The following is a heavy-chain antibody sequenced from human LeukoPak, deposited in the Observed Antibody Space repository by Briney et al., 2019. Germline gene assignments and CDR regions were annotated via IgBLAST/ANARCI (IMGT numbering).Heavy chain of an antibody. CDR2: ISAYNGNT. CDR3: AREVPYDTSVYYQPFDF. V-gene: IGHV1-18*01. Sequence: ASVKVSCKASGYTFTSYGISWVRQAPGQGLEWMGWISAYNGNTNYAQKLQGRVTMTTDTSTSTVYMELRSLRSDDTAVYYCAREVPYDTSVYYQPFDFWGQGTLVTVSS. D-gene: IGHD3-22*01. J-gene: IGHJ4*02. CDR1: GYTFTSYG.